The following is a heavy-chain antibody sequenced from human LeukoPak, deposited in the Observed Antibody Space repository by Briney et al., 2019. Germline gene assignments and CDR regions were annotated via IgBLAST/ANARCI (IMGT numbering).Heavy chain of an antibody. CDR2: ISSSSSTI. D-gene: IGHD3-3*01. J-gene: IGHJ4*02. CDR3: ARDFATSYDFWSGYYVDY. Sequence: PGGSLRLSCAASGFTFSSYSMNWVRQAPGKGLEWVSYISSSSSTIYYADSVKGRFTISRDNAKNSLYLQMNSLRAEDTAVYYCARDFATSYDFWSGYYVDYWGQGTLVTASS. V-gene: IGHV3-48*01. CDR1: GFTFSSYS.